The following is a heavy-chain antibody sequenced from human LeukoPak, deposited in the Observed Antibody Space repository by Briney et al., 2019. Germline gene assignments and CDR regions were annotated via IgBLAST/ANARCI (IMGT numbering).Heavy chain of an antibody. Sequence: AETLSLTCSVCGDSVTSSYLSWIRQPPGKGLEWIGYISYTADSNYNPSLKSRVTISTDTSKNQFSLKLSSVTATDTAVYYCATSSHSGSYRAHWGQGTLVTVSS. J-gene: IGHJ4*02. CDR3: ATSSHSGSYRAH. V-gene: IGHV4-59*08. CDR2: ISYTADS. CDR1: GDSVTSSY. D-gene: IGHD3-10*01.